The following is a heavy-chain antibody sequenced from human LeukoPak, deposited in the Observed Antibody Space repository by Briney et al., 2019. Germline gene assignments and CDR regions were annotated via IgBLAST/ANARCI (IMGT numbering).Heavy chain of an antibody. V-gene: IGHV3-21*01. CDR2: ISSSSSYI. CDR3: ARDSRGYHQLSDY. D-gene: IGHD5-12*01. Sequence: PGGSLRLSCAASGFTFSNYNMNWVRQAPGKGLECVSSISSSSSYIYYAYSVKGRFTISRDNAKNSLCLQMGSLRAEDTAVYYCARDSRGYHQLSDYWGQGTLVTVSS. CDR1: GFTFSNYN. J-gene: IGHJ4*02.